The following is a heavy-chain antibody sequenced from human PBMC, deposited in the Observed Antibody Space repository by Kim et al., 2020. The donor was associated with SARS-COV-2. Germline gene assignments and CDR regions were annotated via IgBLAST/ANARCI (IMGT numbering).Heavy chain of an antibody. Sequence: GGSLRLSCAASGFTFSSYAMSWVRQAPGKGLEWVSAISGSGGSTYYADSVKGRFTISRDNSKNTLYLQMNSLRAEDTAVYYCAKDPHYDFWSGYYFDYWGQGTLVTVSS. CDR2: ISGSGGST. CDR3: AKDPHYDFWSGYYFDY. J-gene: IGHJ4*02. V-gene: IGHV3-23*01. D-gene: IGHD3-3*01. CDR1: GFTFSSYA.